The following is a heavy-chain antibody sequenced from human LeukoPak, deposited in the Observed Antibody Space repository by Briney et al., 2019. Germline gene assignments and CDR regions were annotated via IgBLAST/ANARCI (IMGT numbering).Heavy chain of an antibody. CDR3: AHRRDSWGPVPMGYNWFDP. CDR2: IYWDDDK. CDR1: GFSLSTSGVG. V-gene: IGHV2-5*02. D-gene: IGHD3-16*01. J-gene: IGHJ5*02. Sequence: SGPTLVKPTQTLTLTCTFSGFSLSTSGVGVGWIRQPPGKALEWLALIYWDDDKRYSPSLKSRLTITKDTSKNQVVLTMTNMDPVDTATYYCAHRRDSWGPVPMGYNWFDPWGQGTLVTVSS.